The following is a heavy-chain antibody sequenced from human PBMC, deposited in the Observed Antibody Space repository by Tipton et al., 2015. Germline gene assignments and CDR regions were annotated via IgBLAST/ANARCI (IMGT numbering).Heavy chain of an antibody. CDR1: GGSISSYY. D-gene: IGHD3-22*01. J-gene: IGHJ4*02. Sequence: TLSLTCTVSGGSISSYYWSWIRQPPGKGLEWIGYIYYSGSTYYNPSLKSRVTISVDTSKNQFSLKLSSVTAADTAVYYCARAYYYDSSGYPLFDYWGQGTLVTVSS. CDR2: IYYSGST. CDR3: ARAYYYDSSGYPLFDY. V-gene: IGHV4-59*12.